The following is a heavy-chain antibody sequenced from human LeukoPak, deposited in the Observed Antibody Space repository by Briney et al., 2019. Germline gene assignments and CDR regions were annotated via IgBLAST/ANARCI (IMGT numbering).Heavy chain of an antibody. CDR2: INPNSGGT. CDR3: ARGTLIGSSTSPRCYYYMDV. CDR1: GYTFTGYY. D-gene: IGHD2-2*01. J-gene: IGHJ6*03. V-gene: IGHV1-2*02. Sequence: ASVKVSCKASGYTFTGYYMHWVRQAPGQGLEWMGWINPNSGGTNYAQKFQGRVTMTRDTSISTAYMELSRLRSDDTAVYYCARGTLIGSSTSPRCYYYMDVWGKGTTVTVSS.